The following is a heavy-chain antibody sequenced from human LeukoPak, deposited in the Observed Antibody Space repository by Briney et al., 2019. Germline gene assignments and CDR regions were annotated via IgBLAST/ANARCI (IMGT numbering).Heavy chain of an antibody. CDR2: IYTSGST. D-gene: IGHD3-3*01. Sequence: SETLSLTRTVSGGSISSYYWSWTRQPGGGGREWIGRIYTSGSTTYNPSLKTRFTMSVDTPKNQFSLKLSSVTPADTPVFNWAIEDYDFWNNVYCVYWARGTLDRVS. V-gene: IGHV4-4*07. CDR3: AIEDYDFWNNVYCVY. CDR1: GGSISSYY. J-gene: IGHJ4*02.